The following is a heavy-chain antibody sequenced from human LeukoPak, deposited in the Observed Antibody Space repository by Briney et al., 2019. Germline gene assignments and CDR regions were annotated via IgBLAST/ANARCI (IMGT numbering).Heavy chain of an antibody. V-gene: IGHV4-59*01. Sequence: ETLSLTCTVSGGSISSYYWSWIRQPPGKGLEWIGYIYYSGSTNYNPSLKSRVTISVDTSKNQFSLKLSSVTAADTAVYYCARGPDSSSIWYNWFDPWGQGTLVTVSS. CDR3: ARGPDSSSIWYNWFDP. CDR1: GGSISSYY. D-gene: IGHD6-13*01. J-gene: IGHJ5*02. CDR2: IYYSGST.